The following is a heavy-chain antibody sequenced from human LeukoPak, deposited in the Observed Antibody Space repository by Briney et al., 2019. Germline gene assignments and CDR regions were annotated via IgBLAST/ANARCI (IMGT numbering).Heavy chain of an antibody. V-gene: IGHV4-4*07. J-gene: IGHJ5*02. CDR3: ARASRITIFGVINWFGP. CDR1: GGSISGYY. D-gene: IGHD3-3*01. CDR2: IHSTGSS. Sequence: SETLSLTCTVSGGSISGYYWGCFRQAAGKGLEWIGRIHSTGSSNYNPSLKSRLTMSIDTSRNQFSLKLSSVTAADTAVYYCARASRITIFGVINWFGPWGQGTLVTVSS.